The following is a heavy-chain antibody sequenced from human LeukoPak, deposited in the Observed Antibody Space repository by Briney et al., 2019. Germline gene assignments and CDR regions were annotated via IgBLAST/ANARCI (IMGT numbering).Heavy chain of an antibody. J-gene: IGHJ4*02. CDR2: IIPIFDTA. V-gene: IGHV1-69*13. CDR1: GGTFSTSS. D-gene: IGHD3-22*01. CDR3: ATDSHDSSGYFSIDY. Sequence: VASVKVSCKASGGTFSTSSISWVRQAPGQGLEWMGGIIPIFDTANCAQKFQGTVTITADESTSTAYMELSSLKSEDTAVYFCATDSHDSSGYFSIDYRGQGTLVTVSS.